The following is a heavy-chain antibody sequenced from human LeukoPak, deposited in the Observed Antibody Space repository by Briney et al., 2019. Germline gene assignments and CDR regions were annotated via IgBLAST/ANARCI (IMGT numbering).Heavy chain of an antibody. D-gene: IGHD2-8*01. CDR2: IYTSGST. J-gene: IGHJ3*02. CDR3: TRGVFGRALDI. CDR1: GGSINSYY. Sequence: SETLSLTCTVSGGSINSYYWNWIRQPAGKGLEWIGRIYTSGSTNYNPSLKSRVTMSVDTSKNQFSLQLNSVTAADTAVYYCTRGVFGRALDILGQGTMVTVSS. V-gene: IGHV4-4*07.